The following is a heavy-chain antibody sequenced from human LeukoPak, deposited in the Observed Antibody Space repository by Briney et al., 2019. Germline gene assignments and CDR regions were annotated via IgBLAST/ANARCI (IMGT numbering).Heavy chain of an antibody. CDR3: ARDSPLYYDILTGYCAFDI. D-gene: IGHD3-9*01. Sequence: GGSLRLSCAASGFTFSNYAMSWVRLAPGRGLEWVSVISGSGITTFYADSVKGRFTISRDNAKNSLYLQMNSLRDEDTAVYYCARDSPLYYDILTGYCAFDIWGQGTMVTVSS. CDR2: ISGSGITT. J-gene: IGHJ3*02. V-gene: IGHV3-23*01. CDR1: GFTFSNYA.